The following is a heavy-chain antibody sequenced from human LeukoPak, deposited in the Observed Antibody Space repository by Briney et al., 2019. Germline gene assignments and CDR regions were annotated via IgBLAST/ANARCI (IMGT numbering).Heavy chain of an antibody. Sequence: GGSLRLSCAASEFTFTNYGMHWVRQAPGKGLEWVAVTSNDGADKYYADSVKGRFSISRDNSENTLYLQMNSLRPEDTAVYYCARVRVILTTMASFAYWGQGSLVTVSP. CDR2: TSNDGADK. V-gene: IGHV3-30-3*01. CDR3: ARVRVILTTMASFAY. CDR1: EFTFTNYG. D-gene: IGHD3-9*01. J-gene: IGHJ4*02.